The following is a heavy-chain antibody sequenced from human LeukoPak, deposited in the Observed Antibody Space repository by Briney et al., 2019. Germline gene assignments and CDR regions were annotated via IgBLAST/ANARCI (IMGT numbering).Heavy chain of an antibody. CDR1: GGSISSGGYY. CDR3: AREGTGYYDSSGPDAFDI. D-gene: IGHD3-22*01. CDR2: IYYSGST. Sequence: PSETLSLTCTVSGGSISSGGYYWSWIRQPPGKGLEWIGYIYYSGSTNYNPSLKSRVTISVDTSKNQFSLKLSSVTAADTAVYYCAREGTGYYDSSGPDAFDIWGQGTMVTVSS. J-gene: IGHJ3*02. V-gene: IGHV4-61*08.